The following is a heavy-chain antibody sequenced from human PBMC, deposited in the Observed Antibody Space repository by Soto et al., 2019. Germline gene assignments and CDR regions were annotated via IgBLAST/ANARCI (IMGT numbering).Heavy chain of an antibody. CDR1: GGTFSSYT. J-gene: IGHJ5*02. V-gene: IGHV1-69*02. D-gene: IGHD5-12*01. CDR2: IIPILGIA. Sequence: QVQLVQSGAEVKKPGSSVKVSCKASGGTFSSYTISWVRQAPGQGLEWMGRIIPILGIANYAQEVQGRVTITADKSTSTVYMELSSLRSEDTAVYSCASSGSGYDLLSWCQGTLVTVSS. CDR3: ASSGSGYDLLS.